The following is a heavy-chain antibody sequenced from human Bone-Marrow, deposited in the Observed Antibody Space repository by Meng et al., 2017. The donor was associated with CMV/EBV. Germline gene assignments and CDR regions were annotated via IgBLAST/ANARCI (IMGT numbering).Heavy chain of an antibody. CDR1: GGSFSGYY. CDR2: INHSGST. J-gene: IGHJ2*01. D-gene: IGHD5-24*01. V-gene: IGHV4-34*01. CDR3: ARGRRDGYKYWYFDL. Sequence: SETLSLTCAVYGGSFSGYYWSWIRQPPGKGLEWIGEINHSGSTNYNPSLKSRVTISVDTSKNQFSLKLSSVTAADTAVYYCARGRRDGYKYWYFDLWGRGTLVTVSS.